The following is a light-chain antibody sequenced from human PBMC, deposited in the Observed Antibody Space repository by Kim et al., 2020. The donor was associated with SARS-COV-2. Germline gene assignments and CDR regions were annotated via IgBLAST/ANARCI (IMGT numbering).Light chain of an antibody. CDR3: QTWGTGGV. J-gene: IGLJ2*01. CDR2: VNSDGSH. Sequence: QSVLTQSPSASASLGASVKLTCTLSSGHSSYAVTWPQQQPEKGPRSLMKVNSDGSHSKGDGIPVLFSGSSSAAERYLTISSLQSEDDADYYCQTWGTGGVFGGGTQLTVL. V-gene: IGLV4-69*01. CDR1: SGHSSYA.